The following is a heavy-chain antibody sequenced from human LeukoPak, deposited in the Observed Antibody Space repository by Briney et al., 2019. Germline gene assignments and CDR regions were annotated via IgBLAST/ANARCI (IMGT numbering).Heavy chain of an antibody. CDR3: ARHSGAFDI. V-gene: IGHV4-39*01. Sequence: MTSETLSLTCTVSGGSISSSSYYWGWIRQPPGKGLEWIGSNYYSGSTYYNPSLKSRVTISVDTSKNQFSLKLGSVTAADTAVYYCARHSGAFDIWGQGTMVTVSS. D-gene: IGHD3-10*01. CDR2: NYYSGST. J-gene: IGHJ3*02. CDR1: GGSISSSSYY.